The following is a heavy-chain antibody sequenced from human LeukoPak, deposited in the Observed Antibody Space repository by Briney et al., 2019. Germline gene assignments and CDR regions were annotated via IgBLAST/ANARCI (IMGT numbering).Heavy chain of an antibody. J-gene: IGHJ6*03. CDR2: IHHSGST. V-gene: IGHV4-38-2*01. CDR3: ARGEDCGGGCYSGYYYYYMDV. D-gene: IGHD2-21*01. CDR1: GYFINSGHY. Sequence: PSETLSLTCAVSGYFINSGHYWGWIRQPPGKGLEWIGSIHHSGSTYYNPSLKSRVTISVDTSKNQFSLKLSSVTAADTAVYYCARGEDCGGGCYSGYYYYYMDVWGKGTTVTVSS.